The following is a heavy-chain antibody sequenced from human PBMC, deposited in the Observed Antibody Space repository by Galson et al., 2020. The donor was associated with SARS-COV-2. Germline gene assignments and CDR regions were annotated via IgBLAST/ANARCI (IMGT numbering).Heavy chain of an antibody. J-gene: IGHJ6*02. D-gene: IGHD3-10*01. CDR3: ARGQYVLHTTAWFGQKGFLDHGLDV. CDR1: SGSSEHSY. CDR2: ISHSGTT. V-gene: IGHV4-34*01. Sequence: SQASETLSLTCDVYSGSSEHSYWAWIRQAPGKGLEWIGEISHSGTTHYRPSLKSRATITGHTSKREFSLRLHSVTAADTAVSFWARGQYVLHTTAWFGQKGFLDHGLDVWGQGTTVTVSS.